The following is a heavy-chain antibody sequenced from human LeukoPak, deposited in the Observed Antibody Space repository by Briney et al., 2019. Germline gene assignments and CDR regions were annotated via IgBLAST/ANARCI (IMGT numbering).Heavy chain of an antibody. D-gene: IGHD6-6*01. CDR1: GFTFSSYS. CDR3: ARWQAIAARTQTDY. CDR2: ISSSSSYI. J-gene: IGHJ4*02. Sequence: GGSLRLSCAASGFTFSSYSMNWVRQAPGRGLEWVSSISSSSSYIYYADSVKGRFTISRDNAKNSLYLQMNSLRAEDTAVYYCARWQAIAARTQTDYWGQGTLVTVSS. V-gene: IGHV3-21*01.